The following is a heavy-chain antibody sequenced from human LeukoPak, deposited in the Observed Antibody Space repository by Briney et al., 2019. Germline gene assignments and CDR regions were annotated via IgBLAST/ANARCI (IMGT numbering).Heavy chain of an antibody. CDR1: GGSISSGDYY. CDR2: IYYSGST. V-gene: IGHV4-30-4*01. J-gene: IGHJ4*02. D-gene: IGHD4-17*01. CDR3: ARVATVTTYYFDY. Sequence: SGTLSLTCTVSGGSISSGDYYWSWIRQPPGKGLEWIGFIYYSGSTYYNPSLKSRVTISVDTTKNQFSLKLSSVTAADTAVYYCARVATVTTYYFDYWGQGTLVTVSS.